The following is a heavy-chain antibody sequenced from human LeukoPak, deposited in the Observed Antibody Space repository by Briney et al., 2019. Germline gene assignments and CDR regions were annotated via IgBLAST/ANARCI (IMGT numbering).Heavy chain of an antibody. D-gene: IGHD3-22*01. V-gene: IGHV4-59*01. CDR1: GGSISSYY. CDR3: ARGYYYDSSGSYHFDY. CDR2: IYYSGST. Sequence: PSETLSLTCTVSGGSISSYYWSWIRQPPGKGLEWIGYIYYSGSTNYNPSLKSRVTISVDTSKNQFSLKLSSVTAAGTAVYYCARGYYYDSSGSYHFDYWGQGTLVTVSS. J-gene: IGHJ4*02.